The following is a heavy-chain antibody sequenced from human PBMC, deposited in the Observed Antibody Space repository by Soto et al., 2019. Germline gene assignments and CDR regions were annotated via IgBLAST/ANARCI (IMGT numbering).Heavy chain of an antibody. CDR2: ISYDGSNK. V-gene: IGHV3-30*18. Sequence: QVQLVESGGGVVQPGRSLRLSCAASGFTFSSYGMHWVRQAPGKGLEWVAVISYDGSNKYYADSVKGRFTISRDNSKNTLYLQMNSLRAEDTAVYYCAKVWYSGSPIAGYYYYGMDVWGQGTTVTVSS. CDR3: AKVWYSGSPIAGYYYYGMDV. CDR1: GFTFSSYG. D-gene: IGHD1-26*01. J-gene: IGHJ6*02.